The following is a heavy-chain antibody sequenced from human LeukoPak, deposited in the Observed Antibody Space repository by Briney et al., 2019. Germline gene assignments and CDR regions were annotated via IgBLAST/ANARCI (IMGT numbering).Heavy chain of an antibody. D-gene: IGHD3-9*01. CDR1: GFTFSRYW. J-gene: IGHJ4*02. V-gene: IGHV3-7*04. Sequence: PGGSLRLSCAASGFTFSRYWMTWVRQAPEKGLEWVAKIKEDGSEKNYVDSVKGRFTISRDNAKNSLYLQMNSLRAEDTAVYYCARELWLFDDILTGSGFDYWGQGTLVTVSS. CDR2: IKEDGSEK. CDR3: ARELWLFDDILTGSGFDY.